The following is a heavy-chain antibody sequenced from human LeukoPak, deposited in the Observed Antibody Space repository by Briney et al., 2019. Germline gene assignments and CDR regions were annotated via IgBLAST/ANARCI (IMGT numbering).Heavy chain of an antibody. J-gene: IGHJ3*02. D-gene: IGHD6-13*01. V-gene: IGHV1-3*01. CDR3: ARRVGRAVEAGAFDI. CDR1: GYTFTSYA. Sequence: ASVKVSCKASGYTFTSYAMHWVRQAPGQRLEWMGWINAGNGNTKYSQKFQGRVTITRDTSASTACMELGSLRSEDTAVYYCARRVGRAVEAGAFDIWGQGTMVTVSS. CDR2: INAGNGNT.